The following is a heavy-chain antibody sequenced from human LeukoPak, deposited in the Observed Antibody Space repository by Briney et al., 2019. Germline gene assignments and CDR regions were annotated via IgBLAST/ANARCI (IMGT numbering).Heavy chain of an antibody. V-gene: IGHV3-53*01. CDR3: ASRSGSYYIHAFDI. CDR2: IYSEGST. J-gene: IGHJ3*02. D-gene: IGHD1-26*01. CDR1: GFTFSSNY. Sequence: GGSLRLSCAASGFTFSSNYMSWVRQAPGKGLEWVAVIYSEGSTYYADSVKGRFTISRHNSRNTLYLQMSSLRAEDTAMYYCASRSGSYYIHAFDIWGQGTVVTVSS.